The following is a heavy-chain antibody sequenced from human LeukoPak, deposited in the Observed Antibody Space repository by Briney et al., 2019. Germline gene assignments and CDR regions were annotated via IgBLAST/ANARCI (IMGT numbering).Heavy chain of an antibody. D-gene: IGHD2-21*02. J-gene: IGHJ4*02. CDR1: GYTFTSYY. Sequence: ASVTVSCKASGYTFTSYYMHWVRQAPGQGLEWMGIINPSGGSTSYAQKFQGRVTMTRDTSTSTVYMELSSLRSEDTAVYYCARAGSDYCGGDCPKFDYWGQGTQVTVSS. CDR3: ARAGSDYCGGDCPKFDY. CDR2: INPSGGST. V-gene: IGHV1-46*01.